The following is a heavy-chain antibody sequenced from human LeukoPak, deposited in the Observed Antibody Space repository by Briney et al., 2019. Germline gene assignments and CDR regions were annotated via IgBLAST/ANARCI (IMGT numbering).Heavy chain of an antibody. J-gene: IGHJ4*02. CDR3: VRDGGVSGYDLLDY. CDR1: GFTFSNYW. D-gene: IGHD5-12*01. V-gene: IGHV3-7*01. Sequence: GGSLRLSCAASGFTFSNYWMHWVRQAPGKGLKWVAHINRDGSEEHYMDSVKARFTISRDNAKNSLYLQMNSLRAEDTAVYYCVRDGGVSGYDLLDYWGQGTLVTVSS. CDR2: INRDGSEE.